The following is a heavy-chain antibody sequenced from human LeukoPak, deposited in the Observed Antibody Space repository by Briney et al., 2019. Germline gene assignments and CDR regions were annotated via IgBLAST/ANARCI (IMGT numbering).Heavy chain of an antibody. J-gene: IGHJ4*02. D-gene: IGHD3-16*02. V-gene: IGHV4-34*01. CDR2: INHSGST. Sequence: SETLSLTCAVYGGSFSGYYWSWIRQPPGKGLECIGEINHSGSTNYNPSLKSRVTISVDTSRTQFSLKLSSVTAADTAVSYCAGRYYDYVWGSYRPKSFDYWGQGTLVTVSS. CDR1: GGSFSGYY. CDR3: AGRYYDYVWGSYRPKSFDY.